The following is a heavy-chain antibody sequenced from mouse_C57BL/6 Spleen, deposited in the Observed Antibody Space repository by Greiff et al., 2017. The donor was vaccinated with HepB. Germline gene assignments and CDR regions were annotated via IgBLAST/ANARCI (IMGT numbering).Heavy chain of an antibody. V-gene: IGHV1-15*01. CDR2: IDPETGGT. J-gene: IGHJ3*01. CDR3: TTFYDYDEAWFAY. D-gene: IGHD2-4*01. Sequence: QVQLQQSGAELVRPGASVTLSCKASGYTFTDYEMHWVKQTPVHGLEWIGAIDPETGGTAYNQKFKGKAILTADKSSSTAYMELRSLTSEDSAVYYCTTFYDYDEAWFAYWGQGTLVTVSA. CDR1: GYTFTDYE.